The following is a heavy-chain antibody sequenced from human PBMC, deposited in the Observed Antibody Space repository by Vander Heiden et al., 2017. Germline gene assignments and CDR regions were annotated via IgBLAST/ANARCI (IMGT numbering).Heavy chain of an antibody. CDR3: VRGWYGSGNFAET. Sequence: EVQLVESGGGLVKPGGPLRISCAASGFTFSSYSMHWVRQAPGKDMEWVSVISSNTLYTNYADSVKGRFTVSRDNTKNTLYLQMNNLRAEDTAVFYCVRGWYGSGNFAETWGQGTLVIVSS. V-gene: IGHV3-21*01. CDR2: ISSNTLYT. D-gene: IGHD3-10*01. J-gene: IGHJ5*02. CDR1: GFTFSSYS.